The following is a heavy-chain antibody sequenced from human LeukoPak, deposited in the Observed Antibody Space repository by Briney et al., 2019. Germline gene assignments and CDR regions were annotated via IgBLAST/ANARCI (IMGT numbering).Heavy chain of an antibody. D-gene: IGHD2-21*02. Sequence: HPGGSLRLSCAASGFTFDDYTMHWVRQAPGKGLEWVSLISWDGGSPFYADSVKGRFTISRDNSKNTLHLQMNSLRAEDTAVYYCAREVVTAGPTRWYFDLWGRGTLVTVSS. CDR1: GFTFDDYT. J-gene: IGHJ2*01. CDR3: AREVVTAGPTRWYFDL. CDR2: ISWDGGSP. V-gene: IGHV3-43*01.